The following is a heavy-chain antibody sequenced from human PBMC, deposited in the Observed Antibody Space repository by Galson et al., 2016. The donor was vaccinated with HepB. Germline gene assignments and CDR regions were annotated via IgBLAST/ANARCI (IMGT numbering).Heavy chain of an antibody. Sequence: SLRLSCAASGFAFSSHWMHWVRQDLGKGLVWVSRINSDGTISNYADSVRGRFTISRDNAKNLIFLQMASLRVEDTAIYYCARDSIVGFRERGGTDVWGRGTTVIVSS. J-gene: IGHJ6*04. CDR1: GFAFSSHW. CDR2: INSDGTIS. D-gene: IGHD3-10*01. CDR3: ARDSIVGFRERGGTDV. V-gene: IGHV3-74*01.